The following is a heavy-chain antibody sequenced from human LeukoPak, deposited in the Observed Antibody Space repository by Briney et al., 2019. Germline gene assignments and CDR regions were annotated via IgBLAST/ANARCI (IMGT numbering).Heavy chain of an antibody. V-gene: IGHV3-48*01. J-gene: IGHJ4*02. D-gene: IGHD3-16*01. Sequence: GGSLRLSCAASGFTFSNYNMNWVRQAPGKGLEWVAYITLSRTTIYYADSVKGRFTISRDNAKNSLSLQMNSLRAEDTAVYYCARDVGAVLGEVYFDYWGQGTLVTVSS. CDR2: ITLSRTTI. CDR3: ARDVGAVLGEVYFDY. CDR1: GFTFSNYN.